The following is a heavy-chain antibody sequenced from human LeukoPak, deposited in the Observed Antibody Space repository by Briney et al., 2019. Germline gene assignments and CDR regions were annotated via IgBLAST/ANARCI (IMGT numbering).Heavy chain of an antibody. CDR2: ISYDGSNK. CDR3: AGRTDSSGWRSPFDY. D-gene: IGHD6-19*01. Sequence: GGSLRLSCAASGFTLSSYAMHWVRQAPGKGLEWVAVISYDGSNKYYADSVKGRFTISRDNSKNTLYLQMNSLRAEDTAVYYCAGRTDSSGWRSPFDYWGQGTLVTVSS. CDR1: GFTLSSYA. V-gene: IGHV3-30-3*01. J-gene: IGHJ4*02.